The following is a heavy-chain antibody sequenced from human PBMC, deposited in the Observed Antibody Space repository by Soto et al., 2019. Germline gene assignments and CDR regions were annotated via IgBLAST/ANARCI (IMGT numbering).Heavy chain of an antibody. V-gene: IGHV1-69*06. CDR2: IIPIFGTA. D-gene: IGHD2-21*02. CDR3: ARAGRAVTATRDYYYYGMDV. J-gene: IGHJ6*02. CDR1: GYTFTSYG. Sequence: ASVKVSCKASGYTFTSYGISWVRQAPGQGLEWMGGIIPIFGTANYAQKFQGRVTITADKSTSTAYMELSSLRSEDTAVYYCARAGRAVTATRDYYYYGMDVWGQGTTVTVSS.